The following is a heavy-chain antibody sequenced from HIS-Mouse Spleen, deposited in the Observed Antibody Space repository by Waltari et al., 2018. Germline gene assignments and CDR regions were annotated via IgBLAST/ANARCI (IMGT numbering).Heavy chain of an antibody. CDR2: INHSGST. CDR3: ARGRSPATVTIGYYFDY. J-gene: IGHJ4*02. D-gene: IGHD4-17*01. V-gene: IGHV4-34*01. Sequence: QVQLQQWGAGLLKPSETLSLTCAVYGGSFSGYYWSGIRHPPGKGLEWIGEINHSGSTNYNPSLKSRVTISVDTSKNQFSLKLSSVTAADTAVYYCARGRSPATVTIGYYFDYWGQGTLVTVSS. CDR1: GGSFSGYY.